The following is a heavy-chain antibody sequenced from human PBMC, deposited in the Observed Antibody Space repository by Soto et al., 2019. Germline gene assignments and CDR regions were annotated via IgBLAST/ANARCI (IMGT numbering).Heavy chain of an antibody. CDR2: ITASGGST. Sequence: EVQVLESGGHFVQPGGSLRLSCAASESSFSHYALTWVRQAPGKGLEWVSTITASGGSTFYADSVKGRFTISRDNGNDAPYLQMDTLRREDTAIYSGGRDSGPSYGDCVQGTLVTVS. CDR3: GRDSGPSYGD. CDR1: ESSFSHYA. V-gene: IGHV3-23*01. D-gene: IGHD4-17*01. J-gene: IGHJ4*02.